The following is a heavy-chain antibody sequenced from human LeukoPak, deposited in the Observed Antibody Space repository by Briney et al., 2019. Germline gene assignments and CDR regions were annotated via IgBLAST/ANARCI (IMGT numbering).Heavy chain of an antibody. J-gene: IGHJ4*02. V-gene: IGHV4-59*01. Sequence: KPSETLSLTCTVSGGSISSYYWSWIRQPPGKGLEWIGDIYYSGSTNYNPSLKSRVTISVDTSKNQFSLKLSSVTAADTAVYYCARERRDGYNRAVDYWGQGTLVTVSS. CDR1: GGSISSYY. CDR3: ARERRDGYNRAVDY. D-gene: IGHD5-24*01. CDR2: IYYSGST.